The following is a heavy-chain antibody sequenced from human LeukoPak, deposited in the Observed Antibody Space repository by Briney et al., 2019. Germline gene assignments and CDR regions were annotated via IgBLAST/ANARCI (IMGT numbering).Heavy chain of an antibody. Sequence: GGSLRLSCAASGFTFSSYGMHWVRQAPGKGLEWVAVISYDGSNKYYADSVKGRFTISRDNSKNTLYLQMNSLRAEDTAVYYCAKDLAAARSMDVWGQGTTVTVSS. V-gene: IGHV3-30*18. J-gene: IGHJ6*02. CDR3: AKDLAAARSMDV. CDR1: GFTFSSYG. D-gene: IGHD6-13*01. CDR2: ISYDGSNK.